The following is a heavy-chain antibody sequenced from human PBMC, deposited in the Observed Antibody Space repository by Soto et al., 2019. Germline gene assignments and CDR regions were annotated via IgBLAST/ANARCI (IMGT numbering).Heavy chain of an antibody. D-gene: IGHD6-19*01. CDR2: IKQDGSEK. CDR3: ARGLGWLRSYYYYYGMDV. Sequence: EVQLVESGGGLCQPGGSLGLSCAASGFTFISYWMSWVRQAPGKGLEWVANIKQDGSEKDYVDSVKGRFTISRDNAKNSLYLQMNSLRAEDTAVYYCARGLGWLRSYYYYYGMDVWGQGTTVTVSS. V-gene: IGHV3-7*04. J-gene: IGHJ6*02. CDR1: GFTFISYW.